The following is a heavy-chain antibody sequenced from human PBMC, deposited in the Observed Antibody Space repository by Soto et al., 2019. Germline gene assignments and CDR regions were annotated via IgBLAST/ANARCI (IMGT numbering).Heavy chain of an antibody. CDR2: INAGNGNT. J-gene: IGHJ4*02. CDR3: ARWDRGWGVFDY. CDR1: GYTFTSYA. V-gene: IGHV1-3*01. D-gene: IGHD6-19*01. Sequence: QVQLVQSGAEVKKPGASVKVSCKASGYTFTSYAMHWVRQAPGQRLEWMGWINAGNGNTKYSQKFQGRVTITRDTSASTAYMELSSLRSEDTAVYYCARWDRGWGVFDYWGQGTLVTVSS.